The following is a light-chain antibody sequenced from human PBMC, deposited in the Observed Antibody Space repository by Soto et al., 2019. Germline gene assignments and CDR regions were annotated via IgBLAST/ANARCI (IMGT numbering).Light chain of an antibody. CDR3: RSFAGLYIYD. J-gene: IGLJ1*01. CDR2: DVT. Sequence: QSVLTQPRSVSGSPGQSVTISCTGTSSDVGGYNYVSWYQQHPGKAPKLLIYDVTKRPSGVPDRFSGSKSGNTASLTISGLQADDEADYSCRSFAGLYIYDFGWGTKVTVL. V-gene: IGLV2-11*01. CDR1: SSDVGGYNY.